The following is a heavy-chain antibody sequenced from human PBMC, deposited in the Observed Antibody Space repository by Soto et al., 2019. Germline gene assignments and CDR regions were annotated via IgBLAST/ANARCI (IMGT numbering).Heavy chain of an antibody. J-gene: IGHJ5*02. CDR2: MNPNSGNT. V-gene: IGHV1-8*01. Sequence: QVQLVQSGAEVKKPGASVKVSCKASGYTFTSYDINWVRQATGQGLEWMGWMNPNSGNTGYAQKFQGRVTMTRNTTISTAYMGLGSLDAEDTAVDYCARGGVVLVPAAIRGNWFDPWGQGTLVTVSS. D-gene: IGHD2-2*02. CDR3: ARGGVVLVPAAIRGNWFDP. CDR1: GYTFTSYD.